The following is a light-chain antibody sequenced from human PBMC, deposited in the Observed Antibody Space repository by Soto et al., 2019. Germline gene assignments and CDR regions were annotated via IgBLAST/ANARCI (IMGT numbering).Light chain of an antibody. J-gene: IGLJ1*01. Sequence: QSALTQPPSVSGAPGQRVTISCTGSSSNIGADYDVHWYQQVPGAAPNLLIYGNNNRPSGVPDRFSGSKSGTSASLAITGLQAEDEAEYYCQSYDSSLGGFYVFGTGTKVTVL. V-gene: IGLV1-40*01. CDR1: SSNIGADYD. CDR3: QSYDSSLGGFYV. CDR2: GNN.